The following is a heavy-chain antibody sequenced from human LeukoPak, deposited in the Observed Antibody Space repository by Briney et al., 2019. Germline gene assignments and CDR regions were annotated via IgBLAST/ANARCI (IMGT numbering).Heavy chain of an antibody. V-gene: IGHV3-30*04. CDR1: GFTFSSYV. Sequence: GGSLRLSCAASGFTFSSYVMHWVRQAPGKGLEWVAIISYDGSNEYYADSVKGRFTISRDNSKNTLYLQMNNLRAADTAVYYCARDMTVAGGADAFDIWGQGTMVTVSS. CDR2: ISYDGSNE. CDR3: ARDMTVAGGADAFDI. D-gene: IGHD6-19*01. J-gene: IGHJ3*02.